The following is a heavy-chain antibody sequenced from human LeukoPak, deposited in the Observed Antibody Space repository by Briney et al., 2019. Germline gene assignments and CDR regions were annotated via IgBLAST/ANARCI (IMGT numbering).Heavy chain of an antibody. D-gene: IGHD6-19*01. CDR3: ARDQWLGDAFDI. CDR2: ISAYNGNT. CDR1: GYTLTSYG. J-gene: IGHJ3*02. V-gene: IGHV1-18*01. Sequence: ASVTVSCKASGYTLTSYGISWVRQAARQRLEWIGWISAYNGNTNYARTLQGRVTMTTDTSPSTAYMELRSLRSDDTAVYYCARDQWLGDAFDIWGQGTMVTVSS.